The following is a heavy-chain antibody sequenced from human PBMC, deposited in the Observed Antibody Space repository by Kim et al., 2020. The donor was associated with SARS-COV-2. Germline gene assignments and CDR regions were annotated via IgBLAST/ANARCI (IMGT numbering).Heavy chain of an antibody. CDR2: IYYSGST. CDR3: ARDQGLLWFGELFHGM. V-gene: IGHV4-61*01. CDR1: GGSVSSGSYY. J-gene: IGHJ6*01. D-gene: IGHD3-10*01. Sequence: SETLSLTCTVSGGSVSSGSYYWSWIRQPPGKGLEWIGYIYYSGSTNYNPSLKSRVTISVDTSKNQFSLKLSSVTAADTAMYYCARDQGLLWFGELFHGM.